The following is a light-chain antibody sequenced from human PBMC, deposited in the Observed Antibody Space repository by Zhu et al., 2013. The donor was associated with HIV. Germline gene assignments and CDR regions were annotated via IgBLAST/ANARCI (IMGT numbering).Light chain of an antibody. Sequence: QSALTQPPSVSGSPGQSVTISCTGTSSDVGGYTRVSWYQQPPGTAPKLMIYQVNKRPSGVPDRFSGSKSGNTASLTVSGLQAEDEADYYCATWHDSVNAVVFGGGTKLTVL. V-gene: IGLV2-8*01. J-gene: IGLJ2*01. CDR2: QVN. CDR1: SSDVGGYTR. CDR3: ATWHDSVNAVV.